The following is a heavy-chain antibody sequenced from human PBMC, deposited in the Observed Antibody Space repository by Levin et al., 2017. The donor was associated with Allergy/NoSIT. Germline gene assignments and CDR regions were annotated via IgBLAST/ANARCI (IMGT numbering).Heavy chain of an antibody. CDR2: IYYSGST. V-gene: IGHV4-59*08. J-gene: IGHJ4*02. CDR1: GGSISSYY. Sequence: SETLSLTCTVSGGSISSYYWSWIRQPPGKGLEWIGYIYYSGSTNYNPSLKSRVTISVDTSKNQFSLKLSSVTAADTAVYYCARVKDDILTGYYIDWGQGTLVTVSS. D-gene: IGHD3-9*01. CDR3: ARVKDDILTGYYID.